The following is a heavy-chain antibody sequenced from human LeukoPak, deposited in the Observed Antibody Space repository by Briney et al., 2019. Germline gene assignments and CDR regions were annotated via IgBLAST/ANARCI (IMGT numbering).Heavy chain of an antibody. V-gene: IGHV3-7*01. CDR2: IKQDGSEK. CDR3: ARDAYNWNDLDY. Sequence: GRSLRLSCAASGFTFSSYAMSWVRQAPGKGLEWVANIKQDGSEKYYVDSVKGRFTISRDNAKNSLYLQMNSLRAEDTAVYYCARDAYNWNDLDYWGQGTLVTVSS. CDR1: GFTFSSYA. D-gene: IGHD1-20*01. J-gene: IGHJ4*02.